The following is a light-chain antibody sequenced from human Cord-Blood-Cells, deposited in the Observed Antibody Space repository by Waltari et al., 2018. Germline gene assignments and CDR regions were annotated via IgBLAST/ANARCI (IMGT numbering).Light chain of an antibody. CDR1: SSDVGGSNY. V-gene: IGLV2-14*01. CDR3: SSYTSSSTWV. J-gene: IGLJ3*02. Sequence: QSALTQPASVSGSPGQSITISCTGTSSDVGGSNYSSWYQQPPGKAPKLMIYDVSKRPSGVSNRFSGSKSGNTASLTISGLQAEDEADYYCSSYTSSSTWVFGGGTKLTVL. CDR2: DVS.